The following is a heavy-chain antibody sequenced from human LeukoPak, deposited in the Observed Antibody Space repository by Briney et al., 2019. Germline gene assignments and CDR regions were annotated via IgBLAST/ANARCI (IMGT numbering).Heavy chain of an antibody. CDR2: IYYSGGT. CDR1: GGSISSSSYY. J-gene: IGHJ6*02. Sequence: SETLSLTCTVSGGSISSSSYYWGWIRQPPGKGLEWIGSIYYSGGTYYNPSLKSRVTISVDTSKNQFSLKLSSVTAADTAVYYCARRVATDGMDVWGQGTTVTVSS. CDR3: ARRVATDGMDV. D-gene: IGHD5-12*01. V-gene: IGHV4-39*07.